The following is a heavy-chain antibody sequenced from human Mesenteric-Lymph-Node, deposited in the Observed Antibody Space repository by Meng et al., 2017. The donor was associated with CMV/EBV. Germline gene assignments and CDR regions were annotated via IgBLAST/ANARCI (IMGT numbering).Heavy chain of an antibody. CDR3: AKDHEVDWNDPWGLVY. J-gene: IGHJ4*02. V-gene: IGHV3-30*02. CDR2: IGYDGRNK. Sequence: GESPKIPRAASGFTFSGYGMHWVRQAPGKGLEWVAFIGYDGRNKYYADSVKGRFTISRDTSKNTLYLQMSSLRAEDTAVYYCAKDHEVDWNDPWGLVYWGQGALVTVSS. D-gene: IGHD1-1*01. CDR1: GFTFSGYG.